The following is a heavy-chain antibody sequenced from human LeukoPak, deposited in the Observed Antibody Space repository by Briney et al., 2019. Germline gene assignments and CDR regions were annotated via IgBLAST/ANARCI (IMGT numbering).Heavy chain of an antibody. CDR2: ISSSGSTI. Sequence: GGSLRLSCAASGFTFSSYEMNWVRQAPGKGLEWVSYISSSGSTIYYADSVKVRFTISRDNAKNSLYLQMNSLRAEDTAVYYCARVVGATTAFDYWGQGTLVTVSS. J-gene: IGHJ4*02. D-gene: IGHD1-26*01. V-gene: IGHV3-48*03. CDR3: ARVVGATTAFDY. CDR1: GFTFSSYE.